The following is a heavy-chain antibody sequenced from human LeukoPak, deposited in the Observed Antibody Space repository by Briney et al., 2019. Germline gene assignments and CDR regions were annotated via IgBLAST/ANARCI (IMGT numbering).Heavy chain of an antibody. V-gene: IGHV4-31*03. Sequence: SETLSLTCTVSGGSISSSGYYWSWIRQHPGKGLEWIGYIYYSGSTYYNPSLKSRVTISVDTSKNQFSLKLSSVTAADTAVYYCARALLEWLFGFSVAGYFDYWGQGTLVTVSS. D-gene: IGHD3-3*01. CDR1: GGSISSSGYY. J-gene: IGHJ4*02. CDR3: ARALLEWLFGFSVAGYFDY. CDR2: IYYSGST.